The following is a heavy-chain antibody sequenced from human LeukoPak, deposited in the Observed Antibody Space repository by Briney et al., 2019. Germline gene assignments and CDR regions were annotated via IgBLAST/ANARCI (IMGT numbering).Heavy chain of an antibody. CDR3: ARHTVAGRSWFDP. J-gene: IGHJ5*02. D-gene: IGHD6-19*01. V-gene: IGHV5-10-1*01. CDR2: IDPSDSYT. Sequence: GESLKISCKGSGYSFTSHWISWVRQLPGKGLEWMGRIDPSDSYTNYSPSFQGHVTISADKSISTVYLQWSSLKASDTAMYYCARHTVAGRSWFDPWGQGTLVTVSS. CDR1: GYSFTSHW.